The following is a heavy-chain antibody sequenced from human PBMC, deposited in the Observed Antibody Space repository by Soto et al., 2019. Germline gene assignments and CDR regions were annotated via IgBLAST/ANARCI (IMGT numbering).Heavy chain of an antibody. Sequence: QLQLHESGPGLVKPSETLSLTCNVSGGSFISGSYYWGWIRQPPGKGLEWIGSIYYSGSTYYNPSRKSRVIISADTSKNQFSLKLSSVTAADTAVYYCARRPYILGATFDYWGQGTLVTVSS. V-gene: IGHV4-39*01. J-gene: IGHJ4*02. CDR1: GGSFISGSYY. CDR2: IYYSGST. CDR3: ARRPYILGATFDY. D-gene: IGHD1-26*01.